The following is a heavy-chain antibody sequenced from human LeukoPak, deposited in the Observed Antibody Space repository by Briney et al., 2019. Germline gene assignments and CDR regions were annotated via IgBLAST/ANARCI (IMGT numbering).Heavy chain of an antibody. CDR2: ISYDGSNK. D-gene: IGHD6-19*01. Sequence: GGSLRLSCAASGFTFSSYGMHWVRQAPGKGLEWVAVISYDGSNKYYADSVKGRFTISRDNSKNTLYLQMNSLRAEDTAVYYCEKAPEGSGWYYFDYWGQGTLVTVSS. J-gene: IGHJ4*02. V-gene: IGHV3-30*18. CDR3: EKAPEGSGWYYFDY. CDR1: GFTFSSYG.